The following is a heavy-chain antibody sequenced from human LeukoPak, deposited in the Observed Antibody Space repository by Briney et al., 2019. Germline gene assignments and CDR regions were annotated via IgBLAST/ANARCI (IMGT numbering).Heavy chain of an antibody. V-gene: IGHV1-69*01. D-gene: IGHD2-15*01. Sequence: GASVKVSCKASGGTFSSYAISWVRQAPGQGLGWMGGIIPIFGTANYAQKFQGRVTITADESTSTAYMELSSLRSEDTAVYYCAREFVVVVAANPRNYYYYYGMDVWGQGTTVTVSS. CDR2: IIPIFGTA. J-gene: IGHJ6*02. CDR1: GGTFSSYA. CDR3: AREFVVVVAANPRNYYYYYGMDV.